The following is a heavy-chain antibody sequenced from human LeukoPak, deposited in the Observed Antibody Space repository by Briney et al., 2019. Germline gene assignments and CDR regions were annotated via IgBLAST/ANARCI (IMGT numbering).Heavy chain of an antibody. J-gene: IGHJ5*02. CDR3: ARDYDLGGFDP. D-gene: IGHD3-16*01. Sequence: ASVKVSCKASGYTFTGYYMHWVRQAPGQGLEWMGRINPNSGGTNYAQKFQGRVIMTRDTSISTAYMELSRLRSDDTAVYYCARDYDLGGFDPWGQGTLVTVSS. V-gene: IGHV1-2*06. CDR1: GYTFTGYY. CDR2: INPNSGGT.